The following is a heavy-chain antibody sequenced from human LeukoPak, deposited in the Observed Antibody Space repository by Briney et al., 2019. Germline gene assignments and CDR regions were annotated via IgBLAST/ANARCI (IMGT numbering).Heavy chain of an antibody. CDR1: GFTFSSYG. Sequence: PGGSLRLSCAASGFTFSSYGMGWVRQAPGKGLEWVAVISYDGSNKYYADSVKGRFTISRDNSKNTLYLQMNSLRAEDTAVYYCGSPGVYSSSWYIFEDAFDIWGQGTMVTVSS. CDR3: GSPGVYSSSWYIFEDAFDI. V-gene: IGHV3-30*03. J-gene: IGHJ3*02. CDR2: ISYDGSNK. D-gene: IGHD6-13*01.